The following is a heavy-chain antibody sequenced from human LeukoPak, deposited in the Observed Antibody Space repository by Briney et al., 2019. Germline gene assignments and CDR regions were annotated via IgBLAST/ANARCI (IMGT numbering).Heavy chain of an antibody. D-gene: IGHD1-1*01. V-gene: IGHV1-69*05. CDR2: IIPIFGTT. CDR3: ANTTGTTTFNWFDP. J-gene: IGHJ5*02. Sequence: GASVKVSCKASGGTFSSYAISWVRQAPGQGLEWMGRIIPIFGTTNYAQKFQGRVTITTDESTSTAYMELSSLRSEDTAVYYCANTTGTTTFNWFDPWGQGTLVTVSS. CDR1: GGTFSSYA.